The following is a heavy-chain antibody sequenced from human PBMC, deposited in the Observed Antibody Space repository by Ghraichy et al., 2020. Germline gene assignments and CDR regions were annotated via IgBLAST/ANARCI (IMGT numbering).Heavy chain of an antibody. CDR1: GGSISNYY. CDR3: ARTTVSSRAYYFDS. J-gene: IGHJ4*02. Sequence: SETLSLTCTVSGGSISNYYWSWIRQPAVKGLDWIGRIYSSGSTKYNPSLESRVTMSVDASNNQFSLRLNSVTAADTAVYYCARTTVSSRAYYFDSWGQGTLVT. CDR2: IYSSGST. V-gene: IGHV4-4*07. D-gene: IGHD4-17*01.